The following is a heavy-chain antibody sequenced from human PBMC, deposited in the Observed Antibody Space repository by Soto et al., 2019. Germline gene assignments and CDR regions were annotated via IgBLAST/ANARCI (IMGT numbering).Heavy chain of an antibody. Sequence: QVQLVQSGAEVKKPGSSVKVSCTASGGSLSNFGISWVRQAPGQGLEWMGAIIPVFGTPNYAQKFQDRVTINADESTTTVYMELRSLTSEDTAVYYCARGDATKIVVTTYYAMDVWGQGTTVTVSS. CDR3: ARGDATKIVVTTYYAMDV. J-gene: IGHJ6*02. CDR1: GGSLSNFG. V-gene: IGHV1-69*12. D-gene: IGHD3-22*01. CDR2: IIPVFGTP.